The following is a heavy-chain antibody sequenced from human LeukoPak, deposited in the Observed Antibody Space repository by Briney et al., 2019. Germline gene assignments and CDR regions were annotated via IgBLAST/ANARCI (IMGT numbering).Heavy chain of an antibody. CDR3: ARDPVRCRSTSCYYNWFDP. J-gene: IGHJ5*02. CDR1: GGTFSSYA. V-gene: IGHV1-69*05. Sequence: ASVKVSCKASGGTFSSYASSWVRQAPGQGLEWMGGIITIFGTANYASRFQGRVTITTDESTSTAYMELSSLRSEDTAVYYCARDPVRCRSTSCYYNWFDPWGQGTLVTVFS. CDR2: IITIFGTA. D-gene: IGHD2-2*01.